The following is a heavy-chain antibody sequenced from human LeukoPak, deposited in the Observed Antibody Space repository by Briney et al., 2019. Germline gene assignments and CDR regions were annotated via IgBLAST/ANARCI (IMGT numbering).Heavy chain of an antibody. CDR3: AREAVAGPYFDY. J-gene: IGHJ4*02. D-gene: IGHD6-19*01. CDR2: IWYDGSNK. Sequence: GGSLRLSCAASGFTFSSYGMHWVRQAPGKGLEWVAVIWYDGSNKYYADSVKGRFTISRDNSKNTLYLQMNSLRAEDTAAYYCAREAVAGPYFDYWGQGTLVTVSS. CDR1: GFTFSSYG. V-gene: IGHV3-33*01.